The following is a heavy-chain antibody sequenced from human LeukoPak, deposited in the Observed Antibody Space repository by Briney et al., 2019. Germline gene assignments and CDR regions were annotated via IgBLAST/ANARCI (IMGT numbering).Heavy chain of an antibody. J-gene: IGHJ4*02. V-gene: IGHV4-34*01. CDR1: GGSFSGYY. CDR3: ARELEVTGGFDY. D-gene: IGHD1-1*01. CDR2: INHSGST. Sequence: SETLSLTCAVYGGSFSGYYWSWIRQPPGKGLEWIGEINHSGSTNYNPPLKSRVTISVDTSKNQFSLKLSSVTAADTAVYYCARELEVTGGFDYWGQGTLVTVSS.